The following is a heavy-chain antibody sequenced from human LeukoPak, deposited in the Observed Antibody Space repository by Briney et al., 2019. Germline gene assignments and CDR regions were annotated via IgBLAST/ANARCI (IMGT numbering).Heavy chain of an antibody. CDR1: GYTLTELS. J-gene: IGHJ4*02. Sequence: SVKVSCKVSGYTLTELSMHWVRQAPGKGLEWMGGIIPIFGTANYAQKFQGRVTITADESTSTAYMELSSLRSEDTAVYYCARDQSDWGQGTLVTVSS. CDR2: IIPIFGTA. V-gene: IGHV1-69*13. CDR3: ARDQSD.